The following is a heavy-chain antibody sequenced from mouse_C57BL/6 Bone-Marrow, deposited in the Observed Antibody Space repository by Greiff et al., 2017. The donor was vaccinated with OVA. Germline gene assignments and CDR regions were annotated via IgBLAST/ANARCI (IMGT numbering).Heavy chain of an antibody. CDR3: ARWDYGSAGDYAMDY. V-gene: IGHV1-53*01. D-gene: IGHD1-1*01. Sequence: VQLQQPGTELVKPGASVKLSCKASGYTFTSYWMHWVKQRPGQGLEWIGRIYPGDGDTNYNGKFKGKATLTADKSSSTAYMQLSSLTSEDSAVYFCARWDYGSAGDYAMDYWGQGTSVTVSS. CDR2: IYPGDGDT. J-gene: IGHJ4*01. CDR1: GYTFTSYW.